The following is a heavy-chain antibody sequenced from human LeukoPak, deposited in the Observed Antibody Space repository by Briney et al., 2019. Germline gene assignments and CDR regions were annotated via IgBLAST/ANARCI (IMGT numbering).Heavy chain of an antibody. Sequence: ASVKVSCKASGYTFTGYYMHWVRQAPGQGLEWMGWINPNSGGTNYAQKFQGRVTMTRDTSISTAYMELSRLRSDDTAVYYCARVALGRRPFDYWGQGTLVTVSS. CDR3: ARVALGRRPFDY. J-gene: IGHJ4*02. CDR2: INPNSGGT. CDR1: GYTFTGYY. V-gene: IGHV1-2*02.